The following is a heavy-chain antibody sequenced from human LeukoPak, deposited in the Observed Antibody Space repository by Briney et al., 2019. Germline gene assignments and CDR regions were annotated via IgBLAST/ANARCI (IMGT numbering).Heavy chain of an antibody. Sequence: PGGSLRLSCAASGFTVSSSYMSWVRQAPGKGLEWVSVIYSGGSTYYADSVKGRFTISRDNSKNSLYLQMNSLRAEDTAIYYCARDPTNYATDHDCWGQGTLVTVSS. J-gene: IGHJ4*02. V-gene: IGHV3-53*01. CDR3: ARDPTNYATDHDC. CDR2: IYSGGST. CDR1: GFTVSSSY. D-gene: IGHD2-8*01.